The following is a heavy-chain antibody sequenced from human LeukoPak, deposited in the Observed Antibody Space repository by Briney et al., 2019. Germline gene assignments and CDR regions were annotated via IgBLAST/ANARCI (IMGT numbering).Heavy chain of an antibody. J-gene: IGHJ4*02. CDR1: GVIFNQYW. CDR2: IDQDGSEK. D-gene: IGHD2/OR15-2a*01. Sequence: TGGSLRLSCAASGVIFNQYWMSWVRQAPGRGLEWVANIDQDGSEKHYVDSVKGRFTISRDNARNSLYLQMTSLRVEDTAVYHCAPGGDSTSGQWGQGTLVTVSS. V-gene: IGHV3-7*03. CDR3: APGGDSTSGQ.